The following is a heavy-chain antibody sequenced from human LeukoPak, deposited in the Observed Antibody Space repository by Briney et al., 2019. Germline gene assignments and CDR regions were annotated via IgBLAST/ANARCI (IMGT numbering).Heavy chain of an antibody. J-gene: IGHJ5*02. D-gene: IGHD5-24*01. Sequence: ASVKVSCKASGYTFSSYAIHWVRQAPGQRLEWMGRIKAGNGNTKYSQDFQGRVTITRDTSASTAYMELSSLRSEDMAVYYCAREDGDGYNSPDYNWFDPWGQGTLVTVS. CDR2: IKAGNGNT. V-gene: IGHV1-3*03. CDR3: AREDGDGYNSPDYNWFDP. CDR1: GYTFSSYA.